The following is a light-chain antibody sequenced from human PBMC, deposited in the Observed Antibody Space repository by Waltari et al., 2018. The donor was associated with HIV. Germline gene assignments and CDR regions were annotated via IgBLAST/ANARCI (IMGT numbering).Light chain of an antibody. V-gene: IGKV1-33*01. Sequence: DIRMTQSPSSLSASVGARVTITCQASQDITNLLNWYQQKPGTAPKLLIYDASTLEVGVSSRFSGSGSGTTFRFTITNLQPEDVGTFYCQQYANVPPITFGQGTRVEIK. CDR3: QQYANVPPIT. CDR1: QDITNL. CDR2: DAS. J-gene: IGKJ5*01.